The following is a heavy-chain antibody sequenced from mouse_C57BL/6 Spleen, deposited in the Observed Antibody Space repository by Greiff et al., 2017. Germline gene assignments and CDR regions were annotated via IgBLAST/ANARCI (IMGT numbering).Heavy chain of an antibody. CDR3: ARADGYYRFDY. D-gene: IGHD2-12*01. CDR1: GYDISGSW. Sequence: QVQLQQSGPELVKPGASVKISCTASGYDISGSWMHWVTQRPGQGLEWIGRIYPGDGDTTYNRKFKGKATLTADKSSTTAYMQLSSRTSEDSAVYFCARADGYYRFDYWGQGTTLTVSS. J-gene: IGHJ2*01. V-gene: IGHV1-82*01. CDR2: IYPGDGDT.